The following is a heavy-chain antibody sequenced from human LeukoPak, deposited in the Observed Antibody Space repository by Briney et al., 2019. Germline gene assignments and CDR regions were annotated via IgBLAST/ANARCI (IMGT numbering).Heavy chain of an antibody. Sequence: SETLSLTCTVSGGSISSYYWSWIRQPPGKGLEWIGFIYYSGSTSYNPSLQSRGTISVDTSENQFSLKVTSVSAADTAFYYCARGDGRSLDFWGQGTLVTVSS. J-gene: IGHJ4*02. CDR3: ARGDGRSLDF. D-gene: IGHD2-15*01. V-gene: IGHV4-59*01. CDR1: GGSISSYY. CDR2: IYYSGST.